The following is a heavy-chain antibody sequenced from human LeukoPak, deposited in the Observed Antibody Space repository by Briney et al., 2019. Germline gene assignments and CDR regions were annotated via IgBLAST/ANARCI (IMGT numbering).Heavy chain of an antibody. D-gene: IGHD4/OR15-4a*01. CDR3: ARRAGAYSHPYDY. CDR2: ISTSSSYI. V-gene: IGHV3-21*04. J-gene: IGHJ4*02. Sequence: PGGSLRLSCAASGLTFSRYGMHWVRQAPGKGLEWVSSISTSSSYIYYAHSVKGRFTISRDNAKNSLYLQMNSLRAEDTAVYYCARRAGAYSHPYDYWGQGTLVTVS. CDR1: GLTFSRYG.